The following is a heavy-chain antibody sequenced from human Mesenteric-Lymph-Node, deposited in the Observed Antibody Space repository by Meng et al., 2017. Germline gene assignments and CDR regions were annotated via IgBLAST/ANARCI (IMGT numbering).Heavy chain of an antibody. J-gene: IGHJ3*02. CDR2: IRSKAYGGTT. Sequence: GESLKISCTASGFTFGDYAMSWVRQAPGKGLEWVGFIRSKAYGGTTEYAASVKGRFTISRDDSKSIAYLQMNSLKTEDTAVYYCTREENSSGYYYIVNAFDIWGQGTMVTVSS. D-gene: IGHD3-22*01. V-gene: IGHV3-49*04. CDR1: GFTFGDYA. CDR3: TREENSSGYYYIVNAFDI.